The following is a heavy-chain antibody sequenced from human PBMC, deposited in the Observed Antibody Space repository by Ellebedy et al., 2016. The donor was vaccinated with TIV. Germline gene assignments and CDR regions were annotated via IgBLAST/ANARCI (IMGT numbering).Heavy chain of an antibody. Sequence: GESLKISXVASGFTFGRYRMHWVRQAPGNKLVWVSRIKSDGSSTTYADSVKGRFTTSRDNSKNTLFLQMNSLRGDDTARYYCAKISPTHRGAFDIWGQGTMVTVSS. V-gene: IGHV3-74*01. D-gene: IGHD3-3*02. J-gene: IGHJ3*02. CDR2: IKSDGSST. CDR3: AKISPTHRGAFDI. CDR1: GFTFGRYR.